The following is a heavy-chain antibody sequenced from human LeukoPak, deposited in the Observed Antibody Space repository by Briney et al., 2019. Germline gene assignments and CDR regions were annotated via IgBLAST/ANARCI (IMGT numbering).Heavy chain of an antibody. V-gene: IGHV1-46*01. CDR2: VTPSDNTT. Sequence: SVTVSYEASEYSFSDHHMHRVGQAPAQGLELMGTVTPSDNTTIYAQKVEDRVTMTRDTSTSTVYMEQNTLTYEDTAVYYRARDTYGSDYWGQGTLVTVSS. D-gene: IGHD4-17*01. CDR3: ARDTYGSDY. J-gene: IGHJ4*02. CDR1: EYSFSDHH.